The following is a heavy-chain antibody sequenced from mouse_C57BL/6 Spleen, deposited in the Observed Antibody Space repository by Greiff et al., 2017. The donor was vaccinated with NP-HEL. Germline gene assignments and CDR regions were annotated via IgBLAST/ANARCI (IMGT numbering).Heavy chain of an antibody. CDR1: GYAFTNYL. V-gene: IGHV1-54*01. Sequence: VQLQQSGAELVRPGTSVKVSCKASGYAFTNYLIEWVKQRPGQGLEWIGVINPGSGGTNYNEKFKGKATLTADKSSSTAYMQLSSLTSEDSAVYFCAREGYYGNWYFDVWGTGTTVTVSS. CDR2: INPGSGGT. J-gene: IGHJ1*03. CDR3: AREGYYGNWYFDV. D-gene: IGHD1-1*02.